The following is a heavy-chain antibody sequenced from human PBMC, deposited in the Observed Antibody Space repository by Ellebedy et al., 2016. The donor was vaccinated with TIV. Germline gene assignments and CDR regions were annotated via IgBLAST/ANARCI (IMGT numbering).Heavy chain of an antibody. D-gene: IGHD3-10*02. Sequence: GGSLRLSXAASGLTFSSYWMSWVRQAPGKGLEWVSSITRYGAASHYADSVRGRFTISRDDSKKTLYLQMDRLRADDTAIYFCAKDPDGDYVPFDYWGQGTLVTVSS. V-gene: IGHV3-23*01. CDR3: AKDPDGDYVPFDY. J-gene: IGHJ4*02. CDR1: GLTFSSYW. CDR2: ITRYGAAS.